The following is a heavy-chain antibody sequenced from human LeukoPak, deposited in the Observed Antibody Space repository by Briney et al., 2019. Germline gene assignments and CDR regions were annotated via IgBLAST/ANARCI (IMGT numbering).Heavy chain of an antibody. CDR1: GFTFSSYE. Sequence: GGSLRLSCAASGFTFSSYEMNWVRRAPGKGLEWVSYIGSSARTIYYADSVKGRFTISRDNAKNTLYLQMNSLRAEDTAVYYCATFAGGGSGTSYWGQGTLVTVSS. D-gene: IGHD3-10*01. CDR2: IGSSARTI. J-gene: IGHJ4*02. V-gene: IGHV3-48*03. CDR3: ATFAGGGSGTSY.